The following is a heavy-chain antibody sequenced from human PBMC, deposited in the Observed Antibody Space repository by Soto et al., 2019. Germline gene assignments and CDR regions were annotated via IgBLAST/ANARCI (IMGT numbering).Heavy chain of an antibody. Sequence: QVQLQESGPGLVKPSGTLSLTCAVSGGSISRSNWWSWVRQPPGKGLEWIGEIYHSGSTNYNPSLKSRVTISLDKSKNQSSLQLSSVTAADTAVYYCATLVATIYYFDSWGQGTLVTVSS. D-gene: IGHD5-12*01. CDR1: GGSISRSNW. J-gene: IGHJ4*02. V-gene: IGHV4-4*02. CDR3: ATLVATIYYFDS. CDR2: IYHSGST.